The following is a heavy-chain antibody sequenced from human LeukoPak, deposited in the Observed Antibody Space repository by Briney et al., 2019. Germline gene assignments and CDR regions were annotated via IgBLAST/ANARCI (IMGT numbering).Heavy chain of an antibody. CDR3: ATMIVVVTLDY. CDR1: GFSFTTYW. J-gene: IGHJ4*02. D-gene: IGHD3-22*01. V-gene: IGHV3-7*01. CDR2: IKQDGSEK. Sequence: GGSLRLSCTASGFSFTTYWMSWVRQAPGKGLEWVANIKQDGSEKYYVDSVRGRFAISRDNAKNSLFLQMNTLRVEDTAVYYCATMIVVVTLDYWGQGTLVTVSS.